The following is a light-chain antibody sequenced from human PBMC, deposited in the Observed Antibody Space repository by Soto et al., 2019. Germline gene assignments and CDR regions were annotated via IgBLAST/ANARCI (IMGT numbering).Light chain of an antibody. CDR1: SSNIGSNY. CDR2: RNN. V-gene: IGLV1-47*01. CDR3: ATWEDNGTARV. Sequence: QSVLIQPPSASGTPGQRVTISCSGSSSNIGSNYVYWFQQLPGAAPKLLIYRNNQRPSGVPDRFSGSKSGTSASLAISGLRSEDEADFDCATWEDNGTARVFGGGTKLTVL. J-gene: IGLJ3*02.